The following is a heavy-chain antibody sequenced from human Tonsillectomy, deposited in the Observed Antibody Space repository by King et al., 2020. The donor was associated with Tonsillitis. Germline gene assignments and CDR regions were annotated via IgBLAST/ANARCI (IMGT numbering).Heavy chain of an antibody. V-gene: IGHV3-23*04. CDR2: ISGSGGST. CDR3: AKDILGGTYSAGYFDY. CDR1: GFTFSSYA. J-gene: IGHJ4*02. Sequence: EVQLVESGGGLVQPGGSLRLSCAASGFTFSSYAMSWVRQAPGKGLEWVSAISGSGGSTYYADSVKGRFTISRDNSKNTLYLQMNSLRAEDTAVYYCAKDILGGTYSAGYFDYWGQGTLVTVSS. D-gene: IGHD1-26*01.